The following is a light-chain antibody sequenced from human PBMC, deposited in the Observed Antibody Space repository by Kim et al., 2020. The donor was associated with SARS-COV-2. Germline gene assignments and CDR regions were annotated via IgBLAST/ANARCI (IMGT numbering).Light chain of an antibody. Sequence: DIQMTQSPSTLSASVGDKVTITCRASQSISGGVAWYQQKPGKAPKLLIYDASSLASGVPSRFSGSGSGTDFTLIVSSLQPDDFATYYCKQYRNRWTFGQRAQVDIK. V-gene: IGKV1-5*01. CDR2: DAS. J-gene: IGKJ1*01. CDR3: KQYRNRWT. CDR1: QSISGG.